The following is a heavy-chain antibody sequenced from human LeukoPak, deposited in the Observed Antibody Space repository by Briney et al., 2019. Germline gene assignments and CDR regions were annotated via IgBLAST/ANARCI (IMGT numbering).Heavy chain of an antibody. CDR2: ISSSGSTI. CDR1: GFTFSDYY. CDR3: ARGVRYFDWLLPRGWFDP. V-gene: IGHV3-11*04. Sequence: GGSLRLSCAASGFTFSDYYMSWIRQAPGKGLEWVSYISSSGSTIYYADSVKGRFTISRDNAKNSLYLQMNSLRAEDTAVYYCARGVRYFDWLLPRGWFDPWDQGTLVTVSS. D-gene: IGHD3-9*01. J-gene: IGHJ5*02.